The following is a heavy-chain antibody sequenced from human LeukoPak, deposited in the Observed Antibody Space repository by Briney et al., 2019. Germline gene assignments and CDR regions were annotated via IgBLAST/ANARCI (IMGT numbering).Heavy chain of an antibody. Sequence: GGSLRLSCAASGFTFSSYEMNWVRQAPGKGLEWVANIKQDGSEKYYVDSVKGRFTISRDNAKNSLYLQMNSLRAEDTAVYYCARDSAAALDYWGQGTLVTVSS. CDR1: GFTFSSYE. CDR2: IKQDGSEK. CDR3: ARDSAAALDY. D-gene: IGHD6-13*01. J-gene: IGHJ4*02. V-gene: IGHV3-7*01.